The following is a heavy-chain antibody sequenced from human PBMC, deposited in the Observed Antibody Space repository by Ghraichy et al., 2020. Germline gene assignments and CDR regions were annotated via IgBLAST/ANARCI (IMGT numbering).Heavy chain of an antibody. Sequence: GVLRLSCAVSGFTFSNYGMSWVRQAPGKGLECVSMTTRNGDNTYYAESVKGRFTMSRDNSNNTLYLQMNSLRAEDTAVYYCAKHGGTSWHFDLWGRGTLVSVSS. V-gene: IGHV3-23*01. J-gene: IGHJ2*01. CDR1: GFTFSNYG. D-gene: IGHD1-26*01. CDR2: TTRNGDNT. CDR3: AKHGGTSWHFDL.